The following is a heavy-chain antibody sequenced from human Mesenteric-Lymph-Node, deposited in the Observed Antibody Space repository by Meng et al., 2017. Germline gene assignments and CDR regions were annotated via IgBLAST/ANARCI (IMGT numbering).Heavy chain of an antibody. D-gene: IGHD3-10*01. CDR3: ARDRSGSYPYY. Sequence: GGSLRLSCAASGFTFSSYAMSWVRQAPGKGLEWVSGISGNGGSTHYTKSLKGRFTISRDNSKNTLYLQMNSLRAEDTAVYYCARDRSGSYPYYWGQGTLVTVSS. CDR2: ISGNGGST. V-gene: IGHV3-23*01. J-gene: IGHJ4*02. CDR1: GFTFSSYA.